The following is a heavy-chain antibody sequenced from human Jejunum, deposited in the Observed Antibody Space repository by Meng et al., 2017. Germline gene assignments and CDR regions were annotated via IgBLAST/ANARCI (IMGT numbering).Heavy chain of an antibody. CDR3: ARDAAITFVQLIEGIDS. D-gene: IGHD3-16*01. CDR2: FSHTSNT. Sequence: SETLSLTFSVSGYSITSGYYCDWIRQSPGKGLEWIGTFSHTSNTFYNPSLKSRVSISLDRSKNQFSLRLTSVTAADTAIYYCARDAAITFVQLIEGIDSWGQGTLVTVSS. J-gene: IGHJ5*01. V-gene: IGHV4-38-2*02. CDR1: GYSITSGYY.